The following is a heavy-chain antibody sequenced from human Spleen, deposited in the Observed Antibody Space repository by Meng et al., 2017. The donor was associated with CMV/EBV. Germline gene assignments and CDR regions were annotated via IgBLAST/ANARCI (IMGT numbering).Heavy chain of an antibody. CDR2: IGGSGGST. D-gene: IGHD1-26*01. V-gene: IGHV3-23*01. CDR3: ARDSSAVHNWLDS. Sequence: GESLKISCAASGFNFSIYTMNWVRQAPGKGLEWVSSIGGSGGSTYFADSVKGRFTISRDNSKNTLYLQMNSLRAEDTAVYYCARDSSAVHNWLDSWGQGTLVTVSS. J-gene: IGHJ5*01. CDR1: GFNFSIYT.